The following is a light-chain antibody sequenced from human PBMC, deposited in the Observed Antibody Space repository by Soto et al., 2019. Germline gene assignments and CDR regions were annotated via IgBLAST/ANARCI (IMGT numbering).Light chain of an antibody. CDR3: CSYAGTYTPL. Sequence: QSALTQPRSVSGSPGQSVTISCTGTSSDVGGYNFVSWYQHNPGKAPKLMIFDVSARPSGVPDRFSGSKSPNTASLTISGLQAEDEADYYCCSYAGTYTPLFGGGTKLTVL. V-gene: IGLV2-11*01. CDR2: DVS. J-gene: IGLJ2*01. CDR1: SSDVGGYNF.